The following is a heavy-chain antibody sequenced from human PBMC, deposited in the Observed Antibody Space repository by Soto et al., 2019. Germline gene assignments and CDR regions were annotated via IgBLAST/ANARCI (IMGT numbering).Heavy chain of an antibody. D-gene: IGHD2-2*01. CDR3: ASRPPGNCETISCPLDD. J-gene: IGHJ4*02. V-gene: IGHV3-66*01. CDR2: IYGGGST. Sequence: SLRLSCAASGFTFSSYAMSWVRQAPGKGLEWVSAIYGGGSTFYADSVKSRFTISRDTSRNTLYLQVNNLRAEDTAVYYCASRPPGNCETISCPLDDWGKGTPVTVSS. CDR1: GFTFSSYA.